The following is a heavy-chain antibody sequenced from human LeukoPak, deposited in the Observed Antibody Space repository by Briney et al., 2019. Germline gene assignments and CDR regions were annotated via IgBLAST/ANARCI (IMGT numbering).Heavy chain of an antibody. D-gene: IGHD6-19*01. CDR3: ASLSGWRLSY. CDR1: GGSISSYY. CDR2: IYHSGST. V-gene: IGHV4-59*08. Sequence: SETLSLTCTVSGGSISSYYWSWIRQPQGKGLEWIGYIYHSGSTNYNPSLKSRVTISVDTSKNQFSLKLSSVTAADTAVYFCASLSGWRLSYWGQGTLVTVSS. J-gene: IGHJ4*02.